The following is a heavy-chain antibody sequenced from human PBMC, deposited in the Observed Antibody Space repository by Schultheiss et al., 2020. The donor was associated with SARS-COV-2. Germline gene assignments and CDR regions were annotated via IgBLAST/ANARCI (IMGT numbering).Heavy chain of an antibody. CDR2: MNRDGSEK. V-gene: IGHV3-7*03. D-gene: IGHD1-14*01. J-gene: IGHJ6*02. CDR3: ARGPGFLMDA. CDR1: GFTLRDYW. Sequence: GGSLRLSCAASGFTLRDYWVSWVRQAPGKGLEWVANMNRDGSEKNYVESVKGRFIISRDNAENSLYLQMSSLRAEDTAMYYCARGPGFLMDAWGQGTTVTVSS.